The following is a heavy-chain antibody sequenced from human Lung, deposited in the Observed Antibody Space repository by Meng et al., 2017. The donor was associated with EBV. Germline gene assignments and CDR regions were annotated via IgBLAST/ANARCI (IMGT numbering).Heavy chain of an antibody. CDR2: INAGNGNT. Sequence: QVQLVQSGAEVKKPGXSVKVSCKASGYSFTTYAMHWMRQAHGQRLEWMGWINAGNGNTKYSEQFQSRVTITRDTAARTAYMELSSLRSEDTAVYYCARTGCSSSSCYDYWGQGTLVTVSS. V-gene: IGHV1-3*01. CDR3: ARTGCSSSSCYDY. J-gene: IGHJ4*02. D-gene: IGHD2-2*01. CDR1: GYSFTTYA.